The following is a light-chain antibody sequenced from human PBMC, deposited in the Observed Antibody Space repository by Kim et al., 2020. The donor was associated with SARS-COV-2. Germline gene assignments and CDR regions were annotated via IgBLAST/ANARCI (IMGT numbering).Light chain of an antibody. V-gene: IGLV3-19*01. J-gene: IGLJ2*01. CDR3: NSRDTSGDRVV. Sequence: SSELTQDPAVSVALGQTVRITCQGDSLRTYFASWYQQKPGQAPILVIYGKNNRPSGIPDRFSGSSSGYTASLTVTGAQAVDEAEYYCNSRDTSGDRVVFG. CDR2: GKN. CDR1: SLRTYF.